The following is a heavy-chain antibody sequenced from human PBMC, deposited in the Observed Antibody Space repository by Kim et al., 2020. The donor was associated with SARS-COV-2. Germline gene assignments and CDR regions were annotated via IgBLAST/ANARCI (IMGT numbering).Heavy chain of an antibody. J-gene: IGHJ4*02. CDR2: ILYDGSNK. V-gene: IGHV3-30*04. Sequence: GGSLRLSCAASGFTFSSYAMHWVRQAPGKGLEWVAVILYDGSNKYYADSVKGRFTISRDNSKNTLYLQMNSLRAEDTAVYYCARPHSGSYTGPFDYWGQGTLVTVSS. CDR1: GFTFSSYA. CDR3: ARPHSGSYTGPFDY. D-gene: IGHD1-26*01.